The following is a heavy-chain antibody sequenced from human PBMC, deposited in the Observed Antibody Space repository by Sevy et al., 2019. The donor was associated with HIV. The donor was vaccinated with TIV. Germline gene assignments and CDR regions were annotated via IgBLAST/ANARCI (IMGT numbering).Heavy chain of an antibody. J-gene: IGHJ4*02. CDR3: ATETTTSVEALSNGGFDY. CDR1: GYTLTELS. CDR2: FDPEDGET. D-gene: IGHD3-16*01. Sequence: ASVKVSCKVSGYTLTELSMHWVRQAPGKGLEWMGGFDPEDGETIYAQKFQGRVTMTEDTSTDTAYMELSSLRSEDTAVYYCATETTTSVEALSNGGFDYWGQGTLVTVSS. V-gene: IGHV1-24*01.